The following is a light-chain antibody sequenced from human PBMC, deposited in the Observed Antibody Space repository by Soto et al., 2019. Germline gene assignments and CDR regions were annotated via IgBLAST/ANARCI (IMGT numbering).Light chain of an antibody. J-gene: IGLJ1*01. CDR1: SSDIGGHDD. CDR3: CSYTSDLTPYV. V-gene: IGLV2-14*03. CDR2: CVT. Sequence: QSALTQPASVSGSPGQSITISCTGTSSDIGGHDDVSWYQQHPGKVPKLLLYCVTDGPSGVSDRFSGSKSGNVASLTISGLQAEDEADYYCCSYTSDLTPYVFGTGTKLTVL.